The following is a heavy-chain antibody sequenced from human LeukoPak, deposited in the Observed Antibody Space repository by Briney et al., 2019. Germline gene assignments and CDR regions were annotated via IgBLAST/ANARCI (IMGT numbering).Heavy chain of an antibody. CDR3: ARDYDILTGYYVGPLYYFDY. D-gene: IGHD3-9*01. V-gene: IGHV1-3*01. CDR2: INAGNGNT. Sequence: ASVKVSCKASGYTFTSYAMHWVRQAPGQRLEWMGWINAGNGNTKYSQKFQGRVTITRDTSASTAYMELSSLRSEDTAVYYCARDYDILTGYYVGPLYYFDYWGQGTLVTVSS. J-gene: IGHJ4*02. CDR1: GYTFTSYA.